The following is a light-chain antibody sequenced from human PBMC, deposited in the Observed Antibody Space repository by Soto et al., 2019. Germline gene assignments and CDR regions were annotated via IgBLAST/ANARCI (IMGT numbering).Light chain of an antibody. J-gene: IGKJ2*01. Sequence: DIQMTQSPSTLSASVGDRVPITCRASQSISSWLAWYQQKPGKAPNLLISKASSLESGVPSRFSGSGSGTEFTLTISSMQPDDFATYDCQQYYSYSYTFGQGTKLEIK. CDR1: QSISSW. V-gene: IGKV1-5*03. CDR3: QQYYSYSYT. CDR2: KAS.